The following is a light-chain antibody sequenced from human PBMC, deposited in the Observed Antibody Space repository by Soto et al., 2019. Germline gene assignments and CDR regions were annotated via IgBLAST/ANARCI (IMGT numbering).Light chain of an antibody. CDR3: QQYNNWPRT. V-gene: IGKV3-15*01. CDR1: QSVSSN. CDR2: GAS. J-gene: IGKJ1*01. Sequence: EIVMTQSPATLSVSPGDRATLSCRASQSVSSNLAWYQQKPGQAPRLLIYGASTRATGIPARFSGSGSGTEFTLTISSLQSEDFAAYYCQQYNNWPRTFGQGTKVDIK.